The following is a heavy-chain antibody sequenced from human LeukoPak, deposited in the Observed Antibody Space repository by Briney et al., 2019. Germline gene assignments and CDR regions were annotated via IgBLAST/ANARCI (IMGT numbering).Heavy chain of an antibody. Sequence: QPGGSLRLSCAASGFTFNTFNMIGVPQAPGKGREWGSSITRGGDYIYYADSVKGRFTTSRDNAKNSLSLQLNSLRVEDTAVYYCARGHYDVLAASYKWTPDYWGQGTLVTVSS. CDR2: ITRGGDYI. CDR3: ARGHYDVLAASYKWTPDY. V-gene: IGHV3-21*01. J-gene: IGHJ4*02. CDR1: GFTFNTFN. D-gene: IGHD3-9*01.